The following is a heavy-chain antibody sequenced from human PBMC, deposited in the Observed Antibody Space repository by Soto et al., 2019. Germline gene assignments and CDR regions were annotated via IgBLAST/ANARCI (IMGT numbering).Heavy chain of an antibody. CDR2: IIPIFGTA. D-gene: IGHD1-26*01. J-gene: IGHJ4*02. CDR3: ASTRDSGSYYVRFDY. CDR1: GGTFSSYA. V-gene: IGHV1-69*13. Sequence: GASVKVSCKASGGTFSSYAISWVRQAPGRGLEWMGGIIPIFGTANYAQKFQGRVTITADESTSTAYMELSSLRSEDTAVYYCASTRDSGSYYVRFDYWGQGTLVTSPQ.